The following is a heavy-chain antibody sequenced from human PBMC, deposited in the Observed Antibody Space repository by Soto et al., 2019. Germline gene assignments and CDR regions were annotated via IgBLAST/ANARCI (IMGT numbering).Heavy chain of an antibody. V-gene: IGHV3-64*01. CDR3: ARRARPDFYYMDV. J-gene: IGHJ6*03. Sequence: EVQLAESGGGLAQPGGSLRLSCAASGFTLSGYAMDWVRQAPGKGLEYVSGISSNGVGTYYANSVQGRFTMSRDNSKNTGYLQMGSLRPEDMAVYYCARRARPDFYYMDVWGKVNTVNVSS. CDR2: ISSNGVGT. D-gene: IGHD6-6*01. CDR1: GFTLSGYA.